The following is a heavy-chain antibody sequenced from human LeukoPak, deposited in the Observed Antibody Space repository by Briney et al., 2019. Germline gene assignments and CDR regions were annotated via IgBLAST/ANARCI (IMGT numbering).Heavy chain of an antibody. J-gene: IGHJ4*01. CDR2: ISSSSSTI. CDR3: ATGAVTAWGMFDY. V-gene: IGHV3-48*01. Sequence: PGGSLRLSCAASGFTFSSYSMNWVRQAPGKGLEWVSYISSSSSTIYYADSVKGRFTISRDNAKNSLYLQMNSLRAEDTAVYYCATGAVTAWGMFDYWGQGNLVTVSS. D-gene: IGHD2-21*02. CDR1: GFTFSSYS.